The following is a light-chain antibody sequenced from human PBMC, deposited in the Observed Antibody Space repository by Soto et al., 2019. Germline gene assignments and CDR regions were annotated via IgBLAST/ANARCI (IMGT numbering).Light chain of an antibody. CDR2: GAS. J-gene: IGKJ2*01. Sequence: EVVGTQSPGTLSLSPGERATLSCRASQSLDSTYLAWYQQKPGQSPRLVIYGASRRATGIPDRFSGSGSGTDFTLTIGSLEPEDFAVYYCQRSGSAPPYIFGAGTRLDIK. V-gene: IGKV3-20*01. CDR1: QSLDSTY. CDR3: QRSGSAPPYI.